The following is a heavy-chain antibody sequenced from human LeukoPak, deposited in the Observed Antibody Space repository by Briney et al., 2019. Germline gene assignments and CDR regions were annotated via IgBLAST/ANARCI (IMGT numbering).Heavy chain of an antibody. D-gene: IGHD6-13*01. Sequence: ETLSLTCTVSGGSISSYYWSWIRQPPGKGLEWVANIKQDGSEKYYVDSVKGRFTISRDNAKNSLYLQMNSLRAEDTAVYYCARTLGGRAAAGTDYWGQGTLVTVSS. CDR2: IKQDGSEK. CDR1: GGSISSYY. CDR3: ARTLGGRAAAGTDY. V-gene: IGHV3-7*03. J-gene: IGHJ4*02.